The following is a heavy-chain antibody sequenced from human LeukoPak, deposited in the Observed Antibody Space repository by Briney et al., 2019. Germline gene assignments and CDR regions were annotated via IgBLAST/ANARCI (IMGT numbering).Heavy chain of an antibody. D-gene: IGHD3-3*01. V-gene: IGHV4-34*01. CDR1: TGSFTEYF. CDR2: VYHSGST. J-gene: IGHJ5*02. Sequence: SETLSLTCVVTTGSFTEYFWSWIRQPPGKGLEWIGEVYHSGSTNYNPSLKSRLSISADMSKKQFSLKLNSVTAADTAVYYCAREKFLGRLTRVLDTWGQGTLVTVSS. CDR3: AREKFLGRLTRVLDT.